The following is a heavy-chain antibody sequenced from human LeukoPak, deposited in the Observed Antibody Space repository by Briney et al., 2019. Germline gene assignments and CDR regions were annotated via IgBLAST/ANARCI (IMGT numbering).Heavy chain of an antibody. J-gene: IGHJ4*02. CDR2: ISGSGSLT. D-gene: IGHD3-10*01. Sequence: GGSLRLSCAASRFTFSNYVMSWVRQAPGKGLEWVSAISGSGSLTFYADSVKGRFTISRDNSKNTLYLQMNSLRAEDTAVYYCAKDFLWFGENREYYFDYWGQGTLVTVSS. CDR1: RFTFSNYV. CDR3: AKDFLWFGENREYYFDY. V-gene: IGHV3-23*01.